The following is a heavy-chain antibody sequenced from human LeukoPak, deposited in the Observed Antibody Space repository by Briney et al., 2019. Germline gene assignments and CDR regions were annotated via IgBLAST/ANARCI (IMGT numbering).Heavy chain of an antibody. J-gene: IGHJ6*03. D-gene: IGHD2-2*01. Sequence: GGSLRLSCAASGFTFSSYSMNWVRKAPGKGLEWVSSLSSRSKYIYHADSVKGRFTISRDDAKNSLYLQMNSLRAEDTAVYYCARAFDTSWDYYYMDVWGKGTTVTVSS. CDR2: LSSRSKYI. CDR1: GFTFSSYS. V-gene: IGHV3-21*01. CDR3: ARAFDTSWDYYYMDV.